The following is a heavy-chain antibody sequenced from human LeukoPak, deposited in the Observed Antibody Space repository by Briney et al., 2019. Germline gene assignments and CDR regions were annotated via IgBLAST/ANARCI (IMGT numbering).Heavy chain of an antibody. V-gene: IGHV3-66*01. D-gene: IGHD3-10*01. CDR3: ARGKTSGDIIEDAFDI. J-gene: IGHJ3*02. CDR1: GFSVNTNY. Sequence: GGSLRLSCAASGFSVNTNYMTWVRQAPGKGLEWISVLYSGGGAYYADSVKDRFTISRDYSQNTLLLQMDNVRAEDTALYCCARGKTSGDIIEDAFDIWGQGTMVAVSS. CDR2: LYSGGGA.